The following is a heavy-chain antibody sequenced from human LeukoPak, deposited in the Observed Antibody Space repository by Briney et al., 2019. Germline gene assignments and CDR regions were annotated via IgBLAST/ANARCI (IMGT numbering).Heavy chain of an antibody. CDR3: ASHYYDSSGYYAFDI. D-gene: IGHD3-22*01. CDR1: GYTFTSYY. V-gene: IGHV1-46*01. J-gene: IGHJ3*02. Sequence: GASVKVSCKASGYTFTSYYMHWVRQPPGQGLEWMGIINPSGGSTSYAQKFQGRVTMTRDTSTSTVYMELSSLRSEDTAVYYCASHYYDSSGYYAFDIWGQGTMVTVSS. CDR2: INPSGGST.